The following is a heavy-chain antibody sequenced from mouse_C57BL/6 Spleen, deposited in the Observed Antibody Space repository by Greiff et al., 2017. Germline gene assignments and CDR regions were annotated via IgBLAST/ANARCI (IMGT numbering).Heavy chain of an antibody. CDR3: ARLREGYYAMDY. J-gene: IGHJ4*01. V-gene: IGHV1-53*01. D-gene: IGHD1-1*01. CDR2: INPSNGGT. CDR1: GYTFTSYW. Sequence: QVHVKQPGTELVKPGASVKLSCKASGYTFTSYWMHWVKQRPGQGLEWIGNINPSNGGTNYNEKFKSKATLTVDKSSSTAYMQLSSLTSEDSAVYYCARLREGYYAMDYWGQGTSVTVSS.